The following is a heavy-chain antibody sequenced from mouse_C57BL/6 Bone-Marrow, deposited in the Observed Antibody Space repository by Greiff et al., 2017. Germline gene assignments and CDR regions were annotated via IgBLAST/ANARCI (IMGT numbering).Heavy chain of an antibody. J-gene: IGHJ3*01. D-gene: IGHD2-4*01. CDR2: ISDGGSYT. Sequence: EVQLVESGGGLVKPGGSLKLSCAASGFTFSSYAMSWDRQTPEKRLEWVATISDGGSYTYYPDNVKGRFTISRDNAKNNLYLQMSHLKSEDTAMYYCARDRMIGGWFAYWGQGTLVTVSA. V-gene: IGHV5-4*01. CDR3: ARDRMIGGWFAY. CDR1: GFTFSSYA.